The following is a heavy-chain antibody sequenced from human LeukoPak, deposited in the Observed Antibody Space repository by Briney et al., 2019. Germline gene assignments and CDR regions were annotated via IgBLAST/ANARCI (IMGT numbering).Heavy chain of an antibody. CDR3: ARGVIGYCSSTSCYSWFDP. CDR1: GVSISSGSYY. J-gene: IGHJ5*02. CDR2: IYTSGST. Sequence: SETLSLTCTVSGVSISSGSYYWSWIRQPAGKGLEWIGRIYTSGSTNYNPSLKSRVTISVDTSKNQFSLKLSSVTAADTAVYYCARGVIGYCSSTSCYSWFDPWGQGTLVTVSS. V-gene: IGHV4-61*02. D-gene: IGHD2-2*02.